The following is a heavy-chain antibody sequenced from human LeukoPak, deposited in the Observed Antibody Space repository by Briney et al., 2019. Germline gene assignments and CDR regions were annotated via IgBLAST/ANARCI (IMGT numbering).Heavy chain of an antibody. V-gene: IGHV4-34*01. CDR1: GGSFSGYY. Sequence: SETLSLTCAVYGGSFSGYYWSWIRQPPGKGLEWIGEINHSGSTNYNPSLKSRVTILVDTSKNQFSLKLSSVTAADSAVYYCARDFSDYGFDYWGQGTLVTVSS. D-gene: IGHD4-17*01. CDR3: ARDFSDYGFDY. J-gene: IGHJ4*02. CDR2: INHSGST.